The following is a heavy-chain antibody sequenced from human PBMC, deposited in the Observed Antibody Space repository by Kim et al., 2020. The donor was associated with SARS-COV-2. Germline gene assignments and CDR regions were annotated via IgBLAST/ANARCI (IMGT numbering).Heavy chain of an antibody. CDR3: AKATDVYSSGYYYFDY. D-gene: IGHD3-22*01. CDR2: ISWDGGST. V-gene: IGHV3-43D*03. J-gene: IGHJ4*01. CDR1: GFTFGDYA. Sequence: GGSLRLSCTASGFTFGDYAMHWVRQAPGKGLEWVSLISWDGGSTYYAYAVKVRVTITRYNSNNSRYLQMNRLRAEDTALYYCAKATDVYSSGYYYFDYW.